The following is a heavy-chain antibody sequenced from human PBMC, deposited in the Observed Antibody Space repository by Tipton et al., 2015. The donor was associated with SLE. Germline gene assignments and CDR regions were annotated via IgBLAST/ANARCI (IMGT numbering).Heavy chain of an antibody. V-gene: IGHV4-39*01. CDR1: GGSISSSSHY. Sequence: TLSLTCTVSGGSISSSSHYWGWIRQPPGKGLEWIGTIYHSGRTYYNASLKSRVTISVVTSKNQFSLKLSSVTAADTAVYYCARILLYWGQGTLVTVSS. CDR2: IYHSGRT. J-gene: IGHJ4*02. CDR3: ARILLY.